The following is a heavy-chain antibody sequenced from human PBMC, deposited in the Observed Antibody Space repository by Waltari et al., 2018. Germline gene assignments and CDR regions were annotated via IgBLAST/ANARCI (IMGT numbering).Heavy chain of an antibody. Sequence: EVQLVESGGGLVQPGGSLRLSCAASGFTFSSFWMGWVRQGPGRGLEWVANIKQDGSEKYYVDSVKGRFTISRDNAKNSMYLQMNSLRAEDTAVYFCARDRPGITRHSYYYMDVWGKGTTVTVSS. V-gene: IGHV3-7*01. D-gene: IGHD1-7*01. CDR2: IKQDGSEK. CDR1: GFTFSSFW. CDR3: ARDRPGITRHSYYYMDV. J-gene: IGHJ6*03.